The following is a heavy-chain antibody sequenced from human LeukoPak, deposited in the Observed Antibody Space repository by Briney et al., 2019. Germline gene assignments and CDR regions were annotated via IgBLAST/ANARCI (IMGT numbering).Heavy chain of an antibody. CDR2: IRSKASGGTT. Sequence: GRSLRLSCTASGFRLTNYAVSWFRQAPGKGLEWVGYIRSKASGGTTEYAASVKGRFSISRDDSKSIAYLQMNSLKTEDTAVYYCSSDYSSGWYYFDYWGQGTLVTVSS. CDR1: GFRLTNYA. D-gene: IGHD6-19*01. V-gene: IGHV3-49*03. J-gene: IGHJ4*02. CDR3: SSDYSSGWYYFDY.